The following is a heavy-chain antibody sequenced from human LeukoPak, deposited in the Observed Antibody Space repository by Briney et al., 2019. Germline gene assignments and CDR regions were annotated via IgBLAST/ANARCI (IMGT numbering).Heavy chain of an antibody. Sequence: GGSLRLSCAASGFTFSSYGMHWVRQAPGKGLEWVAFIRYDGSNKYYADSVKGRFTISRDNAKNSLYLQMNSLRAEDTAVYYCARDYYDSSGYYFWNYWGQGTLVTVSS. CDR1: GFTFSSYG. CDR2: IRYDGSNK. V-gene: IGHV3-30*02. D-gene: IGHD3-22*01. J-gene: IGHJ4*02. CDR3: ARDYYDSSGYYFWNY.